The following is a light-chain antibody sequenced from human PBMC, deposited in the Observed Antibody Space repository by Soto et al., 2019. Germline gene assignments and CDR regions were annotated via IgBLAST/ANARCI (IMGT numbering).Light chain of an antibody. CDR3: AAWDDSLSAGV. CDR2: RNN. CDR1: SSNIGSNY. J-gene: IGLJ2*01. V-gene: IGLV1-47*01. Sequence: QSVLTQPPSESGTPGQRVTISCSGSSSNIGSNYVYWYQQLPGTAPKLLIYRNNQRPSGVPDRFSGSKSGTSASLAISGLRSEDEADYYCAAWDDSLSAGVFGGGTKLTVL.